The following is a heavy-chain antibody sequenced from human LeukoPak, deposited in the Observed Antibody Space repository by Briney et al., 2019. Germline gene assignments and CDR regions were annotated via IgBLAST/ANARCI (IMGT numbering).Heavy chain of an antibody. V-gene: IGHV4-61*02. CDR1: GGSISSGSYY. D-gene: IGHD3-10*01. CDR3: ARDQIYYGSGTDNWFDP. Sequence: SETLSLTCTVSGGSISSGSYYWSWIRQPAGKGLEWIGRIYTSGSTNYNPSLKSRVTISVDTSKNQFSLKLSSVTAADTAVYYCARDQIYYGSGTDNWFDPWGQGTLDTVSS. CDR2: IYTSGST. J-gene: IGHJ5*02.